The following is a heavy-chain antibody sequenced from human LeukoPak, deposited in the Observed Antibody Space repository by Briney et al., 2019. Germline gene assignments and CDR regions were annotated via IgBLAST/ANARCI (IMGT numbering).Heavy chain of an antibody. Sequence: SVKVSCKASGGTFSSYAISWVRQAPGQGLEWMGRIIPILGIANYAQKFQGRVTITADESTSTAYMELSSLRSEDTAVYYCARGGTYYYGSGSYFHWGQGTLVTVSS. CDR1: GGTFSSYA. CDR2: IIPILGIA. J-gene: IGHJ4*02. D-gene: IGHD3-10*01. CDR3: ARGGTYYYGSGSYFH. V-gene: IGHV1-69*04.